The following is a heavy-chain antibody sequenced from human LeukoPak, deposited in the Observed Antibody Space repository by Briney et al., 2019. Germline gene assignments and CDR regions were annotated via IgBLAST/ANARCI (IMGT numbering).Heavy chain of an antibody. CDR3: ARDLGIWRYFDY. Sequence: AGGALRLSCAASGFAFSRYSMNWVRQAPGKGVEWVSYITSSSGTIYYADSVKGRFTISRDNAKNSLYLQMNSLRDEDTAVYYCARDLGIWRYFDYWGQGTLVTVSS. J-gene: IGHJ4*02. D-gene: IGHD7-27*01. V-gene: IGHV3-48*02. CDR1: GFAFSRYS. CDR2: ITSSSGTI.